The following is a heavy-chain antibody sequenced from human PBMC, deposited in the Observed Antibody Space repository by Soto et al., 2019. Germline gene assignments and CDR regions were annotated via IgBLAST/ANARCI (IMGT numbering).Heavy chain of an antibody. CDR2: IVVGSGNT. CDR1: GFTFTSSA. CDR3: AADSDTAMVTRGVAFDY. Sequence: QMQLVQSGPEVKKPGTSGKVSCKASGFTFTSSAVQWVRQARGQRLEWIGWIVVGSGNTNYAQKFQERVTITRDMSTSTAYMELSSLRSEDTAVYYCAADSDTAMVTRGVAFDYWGQGTLVTVSS. D-gene: IGHD5-18*01. V-gene: IGHV1-58*01. J-gene: IGHJ4*02.